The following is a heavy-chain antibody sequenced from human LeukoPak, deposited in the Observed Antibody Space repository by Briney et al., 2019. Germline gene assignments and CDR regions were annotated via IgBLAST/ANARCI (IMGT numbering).Heavy chain of an antibody. D-gene: IGHD3-10*01. CDR1: GFTFSSYS. Sequence: GGSLRLSCAASGFTFSSYSMNWVRQAPGKGLEWVSSISSSSSYIYYADSVKGRFTISRDNAKNSLYLQMNSLRAEDTAVYYCARFPLSMVRGVTLFDCWGQGTLVTVSS. CDR2: ISSSSSYI. V-gene: IGHV3-21*01. CDR3: ARFPLSMVRGVTLFDC. J-gene: IGHJ4*02.